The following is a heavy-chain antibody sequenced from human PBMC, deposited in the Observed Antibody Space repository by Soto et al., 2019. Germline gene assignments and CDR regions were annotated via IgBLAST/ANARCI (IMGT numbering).Heavy chain of an antibody. CDR2: ISYDGTNK. CDR3: AKAHITMMVVVDD. J-gene: IGHJ4*02. D-gene: IGHD3-22*01. V-gene: IGHV3-30*18. CDR1: GFTFSNYG. Sequence: GGSLRLSCAASGFTFSNYGMHWVRQAPGKGLEWVAVISYDGTNKYYADSVKGRFTISRDNSKNTLFLQMNSLRAEDTAVYYCAKAHITMMVVVDDWGQGTLVTVSS.